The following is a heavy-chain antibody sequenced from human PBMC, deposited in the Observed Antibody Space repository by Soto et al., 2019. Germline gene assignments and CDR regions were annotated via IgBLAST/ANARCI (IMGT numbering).Heavy chain of an antibody. J-gene: IGHJ4*02. D-gene: IGHD5-12*01. CDR1: GGSISSYY. Sequence: SETLSLTCTVSGGSISSYYWSWIRQPPGKGLEWIGYFSYSGSTNYNPSLKSRVTISVDTSKNQFSLKLSSVTAADTAMYYCARSGYDYFDYWGRGTLVTVSS. V-gene: IGHV4-59*08. CDR3: ARSGYDYFDY. CDR2: FSYSGST.